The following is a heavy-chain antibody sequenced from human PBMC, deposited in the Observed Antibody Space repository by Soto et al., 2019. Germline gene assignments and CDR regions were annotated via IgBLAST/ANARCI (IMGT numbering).Heavy chain of an antibody. V-gene: IGHV3-48*01. CDR2: IDSSSTTI. J-gene: IGHJ3*02. CDR3: ARRYSISWRDNVDM. CDR1: GFMFSYYS. Sequence: EVALVESGGGLVQPGGSLRLTCEASGFMFSYYSMNWVRQAPGKGLEWVSYIDSSSTTIYYADPVKGRFTMSRENAKNSLFLQMTSLRVEDTATYYCARRYSISWRDNVDMWGQGTMVTAS. D-gene: IGHD3-3*02.